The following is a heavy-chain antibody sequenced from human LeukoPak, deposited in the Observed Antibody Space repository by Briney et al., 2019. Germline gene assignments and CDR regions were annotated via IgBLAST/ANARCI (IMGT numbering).Heavy chain of an antibody. J-gene: IGHJ1*01. CDR2: INPNSGGT. CDR1: GYTFTGYY. V-gene: IGHV1-2*06. D-gene: IGHD2-15*01. Sequence: ASVKVSCKASGYTFTGYYMHWVRQAPGQGLEWMGRINPNSGGTNYAQKFQGRVTMTRDTSISTAYMELSRLRSDDTAVYYCASEGYCSGGSCYFFQHWGQGTLVTLSS. CDR3: ASEGYCSGGSCYFFQH.